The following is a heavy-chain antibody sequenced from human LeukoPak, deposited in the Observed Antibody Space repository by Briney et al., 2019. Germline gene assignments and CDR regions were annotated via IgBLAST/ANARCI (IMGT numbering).Heavy chain of an antibody. Sequence: GGSLRLSCAASGFTFSSYAMSWVRQAPGKGLEWVSAISGSGGSTYYADSVKGRFTISRDNSKNTLYLQMNSLSAEDTAVYYCAKGGGLWFGELFDYWGQGTLVTVSS. D-gene: IGHD3-10*01. V-gene: IGHV3-23*01. CDR1: GFTFSSYA. CDR3: AKGGGLWFGELFDY. J-gene: IGHJ4*02. CDR2: ISGSGGST.